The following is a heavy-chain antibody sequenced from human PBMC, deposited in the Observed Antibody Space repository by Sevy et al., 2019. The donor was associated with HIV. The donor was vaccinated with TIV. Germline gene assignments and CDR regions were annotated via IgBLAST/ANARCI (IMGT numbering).Heavy chain of an antibody. D-gene: IGHD6-19*01. V-gene: IGHV3-23*01. CDR1: GFTFSSYA. Sequence: GGSLRLSCAASGFTFSSYAMSWVRQAPGKGLEWVSAISGSGGSTYYADSVKGRFTISRDNSKNTLYLQMNSLGAEDTAVYYCAKDRSSGWFLDAFDIWGQGTMVTVSS. CDR2: ISGSGGST. CDR3: AKDRSSGWFLDAFDI. J-gene: IGHJ3*02.